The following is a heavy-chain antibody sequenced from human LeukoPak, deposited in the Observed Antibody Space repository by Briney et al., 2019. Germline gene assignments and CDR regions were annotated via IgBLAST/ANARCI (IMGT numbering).Heavy chain of an antibody. CDR1: GFTFSSYS. CDR3: ARDLDFWSGYPEYYFDY. Sequence: PGGSLRLSCAASGFTFSSYSMNWVRQAPGKGLEWVSSISSSSSYIYYADSVKGRFTISRGNAKNSLYLQMNSLRAEDTAVYYCARDLDFWSGYPEYYFDYWGQGTLVTVSS. D-gene: IGHD3-3*01. CDR2: ISSSSSYI. V-gene: IGHV3-21*01. J-gene: IGHJ4*02.